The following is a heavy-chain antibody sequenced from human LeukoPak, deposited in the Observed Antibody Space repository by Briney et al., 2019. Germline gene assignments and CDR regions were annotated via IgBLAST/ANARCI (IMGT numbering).Heavy chain of an antibody. J-gene: IGHJ3*01. CDR1: VFPFISFG. Sequence: GGSLRLSCAASVFPFISFGVNWVRQAPGKGLEWVSHISNSGATVYYVDSVRGRFTFSRDNAKNSLYLQMNSLRAEDTAVYYCARDLVSGAYTFDVWGQGTMVTVSS. D-gene: IGHD3-16*01. V-gene: IGHV3-48*03. CDR2: ISNSGATV. CDR3: ARDLVSGAYTFDV.